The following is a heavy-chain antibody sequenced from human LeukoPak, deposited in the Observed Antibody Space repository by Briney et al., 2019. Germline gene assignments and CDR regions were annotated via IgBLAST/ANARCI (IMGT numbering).Heavy chain of an antibody. CDR1: GGSISSVNYY. CDR3: ARDLRHYDFWSGYYTDAFDI. D-gene: IGHD3-3*01. V-gene: IGHV4-61*02. CDR2: IYTSGSI. J-gene: IGHJ3*02. Sequence: SQTLSLTCTVSGGSISSVNYYWSWIRQPAGKGLEWIGRIYTSGSINYNPSLRSRVTISVDTSKNQFSLKLTSVTAADKAVYYCARDLRHYDFWSGYYTDAFDIWGQGTMATVSS.